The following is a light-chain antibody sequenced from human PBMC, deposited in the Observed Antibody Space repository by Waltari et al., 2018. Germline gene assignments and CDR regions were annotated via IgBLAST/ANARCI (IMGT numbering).Light chain of an antibody. V-gene: IGLV1-51*01. CDR2: DNS. CDR3: GTWDSSLSAYV. J-gene: IGLJ1*01. Sequence: QSVLTQPPSVSAAPGQKVTIPCSGSSSNIRGNSVSWYQQLPGTAPKLLIYDNSKRPSGIPDRFSVSKSGTSATLGITGLQTGYEADYYCGTWDSSLSAYVFGTGTKVTVL. CDR1: SSNIRGNS.